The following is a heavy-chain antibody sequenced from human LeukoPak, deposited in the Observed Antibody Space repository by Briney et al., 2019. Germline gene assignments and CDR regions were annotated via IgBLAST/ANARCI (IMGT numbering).Heavy chain of an antibody. V-gene: IGHV3-48*01. Sequence: PGGSLRLSSAASGFTFSSYSMNWVRQAPGKGLEWVSYISSSSSTIYYADSVKGRFTISRDNAKNSLYLQMNSLRAEDTAVYYCARAAIFGVVISAANWFDPWGQGTLVTVSS. CDR1: GFTFSSYS. CDR2: ISSSSSTI. CDR3: ARAAIFGVVISAANWFDP. D-gene: IGHD3-3*01. J-gene: IGHJ5*02.